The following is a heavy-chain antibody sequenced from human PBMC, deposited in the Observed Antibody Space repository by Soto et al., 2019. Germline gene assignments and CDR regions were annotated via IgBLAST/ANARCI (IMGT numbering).Heavy chain of an antibody. J-gene: IGHJ1*01. V-gene: IGHV3-30*18. Sequence: QVQLVESGGGVVQPGRSLRLSCAASGFTFSSYGMHWVRQAPGKGLEWVAVISYDGSNKYYADSVKGRFTISRDNSKNTLYLQMNSLRAEETAGDYCAKGRGRAEYFQHLGQGTLVTVSS. CDR2: ISYDGSNK. CDR3: AKGRGRAEYFQH. CDR1: GFTFSSYG.